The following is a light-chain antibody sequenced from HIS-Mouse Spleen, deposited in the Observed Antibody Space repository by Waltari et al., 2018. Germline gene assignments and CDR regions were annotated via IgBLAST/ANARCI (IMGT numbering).Light chain of an antibody. J-gene: IGLJ2*01. Sequence: QSALTQPASVSGSPGQSITISCTGTSSDVGSYNLVPWYQQHPGQAPKLMIYEGSKRPSGVSNRFSGSKSGNTASLTISGLQAEDEADYYCCSYAGSSTSVVFGGGTKLTVL. V-gene: IGLV2-23*01. CDR2: EGS. CDR3: CSYAGSSTSVV. CDR1: SSDVGSYNL.